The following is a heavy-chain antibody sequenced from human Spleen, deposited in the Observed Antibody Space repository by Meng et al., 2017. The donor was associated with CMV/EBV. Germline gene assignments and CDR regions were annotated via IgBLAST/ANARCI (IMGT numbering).Heavy chain of an antibody. V-gene: IGHV2-5*01. CDR1: GFSLSTSGVG. Sequence: TVSGFSLSTSGVGVGWIRQHPGKALEWLALIYWNDDKRYSPSLKSRLTITKDTSKNQVVLTMTNMDPVDTATYYCARRIQLWLPFDYWGQGTLVTVSS. CDR2: IYWNDDK. CDR3: ARRIQLWLPFDY. D-gene: IGHD5-18*01. J-gene: IGHJ4*02.